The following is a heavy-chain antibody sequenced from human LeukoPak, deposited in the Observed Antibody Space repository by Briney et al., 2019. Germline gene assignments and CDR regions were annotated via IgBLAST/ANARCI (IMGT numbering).Heavy chain of an antibody. V-gene: IGHV4-34*01. Sequence: PSETLSLTCAVYGGSFSGYYWSWIRQPPGKGLEWIGSIYYSGSTYYNPSLKSRVTISVDTSKNQFSLKLSSVTAADTAVYYCARRGTVAGAYYWGQGTLVTVSS. CDR1: GGSFSGYY. J-gene: IGHJ4*02. CDR3: ARRGTVAGAYY. CDR2: IYYSGST. D-gene: IGHD6-19*01.